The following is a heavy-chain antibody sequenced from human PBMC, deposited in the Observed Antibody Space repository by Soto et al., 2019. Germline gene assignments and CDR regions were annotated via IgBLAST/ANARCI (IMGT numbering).Heavy chain of an antibody. Sequence: SHTLSLTCAISGDSVSSNSAAWNWIRQSPSRGLEWLGRTYYRSKWYNDYAVSVKSRITINPDTSKNQFSLQLNSVTPEDTAVYYCAREGYCSSTSCYSYYYYYYGMDVWGQGTTVTVSS. D-gene: IGHD2-2*01. CDR2: TYYRSKWYN. CDR1: GDSVSSNSAA. J-gene: IGHJ6*02. CDR3: AREGYCSSTSCYSYYYYYYGMDV. V-gene: IGHV6-1*01.